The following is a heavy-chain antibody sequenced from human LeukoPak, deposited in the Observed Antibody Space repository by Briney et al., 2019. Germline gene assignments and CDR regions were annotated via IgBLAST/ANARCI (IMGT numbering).Heavy chain of an antibody. V-gene: IGHV4-61*02. J-gene: IGHJ6*03. CDR3: ARARIYCSSTSCYPPYYMDV. Sequence: PSETLSLTCTVSGGSISRSSFYWSWIRQPAGKGLEWIGRIYTSGNTNYNPSLQSRASISIDTSKNQFSLKLSSVTAADTAVCYCARARIYCSSTSCYPPYYMDVWGKGTTVTVSS. CDR1: GGSISRSSFY. CDR2: IYTSGNT. D-gene: IGHD2-2*01.